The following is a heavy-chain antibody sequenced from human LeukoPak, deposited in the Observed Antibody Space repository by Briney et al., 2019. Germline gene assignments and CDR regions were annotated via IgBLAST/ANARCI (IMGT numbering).Heavy chain of an antibody. CDR1: GFALSSNY. CDR3: ARDRIEDYYYGMHV. CDR2: IYSGGST. Sequence: GGSLRLSCAASGFALSSNYMSWVREAPGKGLGWGSVIYSGGSTYYADSGKGRFTISRDNFKNTLYLQMNSLRAEDTAVYYCARDRIEDYYYGMHVWGQGTTVTVPS. J-gene: IGHJ6*02. V-gene: IGHV3-66*02. D-gene: IGHD2-15*01.